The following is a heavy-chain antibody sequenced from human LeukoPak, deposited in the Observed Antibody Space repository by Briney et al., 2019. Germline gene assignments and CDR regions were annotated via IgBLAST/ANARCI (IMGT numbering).Heavy chain of an antibody. Sequence: ASVKVSFKVSGYTLTELSMHWVRRAPGQGLEWIGWINPNSGGTNYAQKFQGRVTMTRDTSISTAYMELSRLRSDDTAVYYCARDYGGIRYWYFDLWGRGTLVTVSS. D-gene: IGHD4-23*01. V-gene: IGHV1-2*02. CDR3: ARDYGGIRYWYFDL. CDR1: GYTLTELS. CDR2: INPNSGGT. J-gene: IGHJ2*01.